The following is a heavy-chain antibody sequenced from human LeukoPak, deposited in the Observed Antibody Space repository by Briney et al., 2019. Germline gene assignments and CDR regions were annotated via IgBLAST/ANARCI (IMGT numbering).Heavy chain of an antibody. CDR2: ISSSSSYI. Sequence: GGSLRLSCAASGFTFSSYSMNWVRQAPGKGLEWVSSISSSSSYIYYADSVKGRFTISRDNAKNSLYLQMNSLRAEDTAVYYCAEDLYSSEEGPFDYWGQGTLVTVSS. CDR1: GFTFSSYS. D-gene: IGHD6-19*01. CDR3: AEDLYSSEEGPFDY. V-gene: IGHV3-21*01. J-gene: IGHJ4*02.